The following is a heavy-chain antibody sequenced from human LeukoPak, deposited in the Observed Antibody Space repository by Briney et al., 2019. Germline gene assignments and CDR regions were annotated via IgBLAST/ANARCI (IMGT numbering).Heavy chain of an antibody. CDR3: AKSTGITMVRGVIHHGMYYFDY. V-gene: IGHV3-53*01. D-gene: IGHD3-10*01. CDR1: GFTVSSNY. CDR2: IYSGGST. Sequence: PGGSLRLSCAASGFTVSSNYMSWVRQAPGKGLEWVSVIYSGGSTYYADSVKGRFTISRDNSKNTLYLQMNSLRAEDTAVYYCAKSTGITMVRGVIHHGMYYFDYWGQGTLVTVSS. J-gene: IGHJ4*02.